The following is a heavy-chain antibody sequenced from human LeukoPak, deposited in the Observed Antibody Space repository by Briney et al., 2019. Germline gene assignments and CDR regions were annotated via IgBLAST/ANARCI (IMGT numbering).Heavy chain of an antibody. V-gene: IGHV3-30*02. J-gene: IGHJ4*02. CDR2: LGHDGTKI. Sequence: GGSLRLSCAASGFTFSTIGMHWVRQAPGKGLEWVAFLGHDGTKIYYADSVQGRFTISRDNSKSTLYLEMNSLSGEDTALYYCAKDHVTWGNRYFDHWGKGTLATVSS. CDR3: AKDHVTWGNRYFDH. CDR1: GFTFSTIG. D-gene: IGHD3-16*01.